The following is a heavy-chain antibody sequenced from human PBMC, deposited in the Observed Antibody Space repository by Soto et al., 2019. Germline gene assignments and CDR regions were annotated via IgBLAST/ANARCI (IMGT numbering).Heavy chain of an antibody. V-gene: IGHV1-2*02. CDR1: GNTFTGHY. CDR3: AREAENYYFYGLDV. CDR2: INPNSGDT. Sequence: PSLRVSGKAAGNTFTGHYIHWVRQAPGQGLEWMGRINPNSGDTNYAQKFQGRVTMTRDTSTSTASMEVSSLRSDDTAVYYCAREAENYYFYGLDVWGQGTTVTVSS. J-gene: IGHJ6*02.